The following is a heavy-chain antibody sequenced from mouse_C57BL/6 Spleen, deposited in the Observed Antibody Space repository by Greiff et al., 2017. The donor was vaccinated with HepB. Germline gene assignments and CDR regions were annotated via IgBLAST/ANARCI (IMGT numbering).Heavy chain of an antibody. CDR1: GYTFTSYG. V-gene: IGHV1-81*01. Sequence: QVHVKQSGAELARPGASVKLSCKASGYTFTSYGISWVKQRTGQGLEWIGEIYPRSGNTYYNEKFKGKATLTADKSSSTAYMELRSLTSEDSAVYFCAIIYYYGSSPYWGQGTLVTVSA. CDR2: IYPRSGNT. D-gene: IGHD1-1*01. CDR3: AIIYYYGSSPY. J-gene: IGHJ3*01.